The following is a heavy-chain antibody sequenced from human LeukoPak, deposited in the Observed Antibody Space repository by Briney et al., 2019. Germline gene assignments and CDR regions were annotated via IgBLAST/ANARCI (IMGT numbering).Heavy chain of an antibody. CDR3: ASGFLDDFWSGHF. D-gene: IGHD3-3*01. CDR2: IKQDGSEK. J-gene: IGHJ4*02. Sequence: GSLRLSCAASGFTFSSYWMSWVRQAPGKGLEWVANIKQDGSEKYYVGSVKGRFTVSRDNARKSLYLQMNSLRAEDTAVYYCASGFLDDFWSGHFWGQGTPVTVSS. CDR1: GFTFSSYW. V-gene: IGHV3-7*01.